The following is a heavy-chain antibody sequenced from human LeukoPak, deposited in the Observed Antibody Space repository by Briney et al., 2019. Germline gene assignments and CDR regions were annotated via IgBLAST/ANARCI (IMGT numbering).Heavy chain of an antibody. CDR1: GYTFTGYY. Sequence: GASVKVSCKASGYTFTGYYMHWVRQAPGQGLEWMGWINPNSGGTNYAQKFQGRVTMTRDTSISTAYMELSRLRSDDPAVYYCARGLNVKLARGGDYWGQGTLVTVSS. D-gene: IGHD6-6*01. V-gene: IGHV1-2*02. CDR3: ARGLNVKLARGGDY. CDR2: INPNSGGT. J-gene: IGHJ4*02.